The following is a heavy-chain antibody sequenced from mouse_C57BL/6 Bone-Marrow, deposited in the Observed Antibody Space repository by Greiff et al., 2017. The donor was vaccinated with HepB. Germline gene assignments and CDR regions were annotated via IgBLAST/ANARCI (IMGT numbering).Heavy chain of an antibody. J-gene: IGHJ1*03. D-gene: IGHD1-1*01. CDR3: ANCGRRYFDV. CDR2: IYPGGGYT. Sequence: QVQLQQSGAELVRPGTSVKMSCKASGYTFTNYWIGWAKQRPGHGLEWIGDIYPGGGYTNYNEKFKGKATLTADKSSSTAYMQFSSLTSEDSAIYDCANCGRRYFDVWGKGTTVTVSS. CDR1: GYTFTNYW. V-gene: IGHV1-63*01.